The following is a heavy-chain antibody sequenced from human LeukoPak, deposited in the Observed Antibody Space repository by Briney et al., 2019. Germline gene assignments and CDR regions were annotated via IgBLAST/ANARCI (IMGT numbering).Heavy chain of an antibody. D-gene: IGHD3-10*01. V-gene: IGHV3-23*01. CDR2: ISGSGGST. J-gene: IGHJ4*02. CDR1: GFTFSSYA. CDR3: AKFKEMVRGVIITSAFDY. Sequence: GGSLRLSCAASGFTFSSYAMSWVRQAPGKGLEWVSAISGSGGSTYYADSVKGRFTTSRHNSKNTLYLQMNSLRAEDTAVYYCAKFKEMVRGVIITSAFDYWGQGTLVTVSS.